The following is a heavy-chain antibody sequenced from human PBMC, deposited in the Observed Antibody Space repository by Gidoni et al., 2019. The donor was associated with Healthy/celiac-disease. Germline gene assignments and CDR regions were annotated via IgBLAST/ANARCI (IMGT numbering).Heavy chain of an antibody. CDR3: ARGPTVTTGGYYYGMDV. D-gene: IGHD4-17*01. V-gene: IGHV4-31*03. CDR2: IYYRGST. J-gene: IGHJ6*02. Sequence: QVQLQESGPGLVKPSQTLSLTCTVPGGSISSGGYYWSWIRQHPGKGLEWIGYIYYRGSTSYNPSLKSRVTISVDTSKNQFSLKLSSVTAADTAVYYCARGPTVTTGGYYYGMDVWGQGTTVTVSS. CDR1: GGSISSGGYY.